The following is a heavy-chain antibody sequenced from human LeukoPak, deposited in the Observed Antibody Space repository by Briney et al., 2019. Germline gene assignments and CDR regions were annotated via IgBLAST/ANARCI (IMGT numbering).Heavy chain of an antibody. CDR1: GGSISSYY. V-gene: IGHV4-59*08. CDR3: ARHGVGTKCSGCAFDI. CDR2: IYYSGST. J-gene: IGHJ3*02. D-gene: IGHD2-15*01. Sequence: SETLSLTCTVSGGSISSYYWSWIRQPPGKGLEWIGYIYYSGSTNYNPSLKSRVTISVDTSKNQFSLKLSSVAAADTAVYYCARHGVGTKCSGCAFDIWGQGTMVTVSS.